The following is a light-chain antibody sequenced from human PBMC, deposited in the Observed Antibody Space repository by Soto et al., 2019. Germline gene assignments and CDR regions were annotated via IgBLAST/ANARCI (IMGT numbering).Light chain of an antibody. CDR2: GVS. CDR3: SSSGGRNTLI. CDR1: SSDVGGYDY. V-gene: IGLV2-14*01. Sequence: QSALTQPASVSGSPGQSITISRTGTSSDVGGYDYVSWYQQHPGKAPKLILFGVSNRPSGISHRFSGSKSGNTASLTISGLQADDEADYYCSSSGGRNTLIFGGGTKLTVL. J-gene: IGLJ2*01.